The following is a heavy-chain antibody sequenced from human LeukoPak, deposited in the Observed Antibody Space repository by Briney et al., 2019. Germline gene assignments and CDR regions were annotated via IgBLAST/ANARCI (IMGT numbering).Heavy chain of an antibody. D-gene: IGHD6-13*01. Sequence: ASVKVSCKASGYTFTSYDINWVRQATGQGLEGMGWMNPNSGNTGYAQKFQGRVTITRNTSISTAYMELSSLRSEDTAVYYCARGRGSSWPGNYWGQGTLVTVS. CDR2: MNPNSGNT. V-gene: IGHV1-8*03. CDR1: GYTFTSYD. J-gene: IGHJ4*02. CDR3: ARGRGSSWPGNY.